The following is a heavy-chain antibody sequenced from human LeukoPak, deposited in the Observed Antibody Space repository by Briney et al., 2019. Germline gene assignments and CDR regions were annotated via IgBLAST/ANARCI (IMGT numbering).Heavy chain of an antibody. CDR1: GFTFRTYA. CDR2: MLSDGSIK. Sequence: GGSLRLSCAASGFTFRTYAMHWVRQAPGKGLEWVAVMLSDGSIKYYADSVKGRFTISRDNSQNTLYLQMNSLRTEDTAVYYCARDLTDLWTGYYFRLHYWGQGTLVTVSS. V-gene: IGHV3-30-3*01. CDR3: ARDLTDLWTGYYFRLHY. D-gene: IGHD3/OR15-3a*01. J-gene: IGHJ4*02.